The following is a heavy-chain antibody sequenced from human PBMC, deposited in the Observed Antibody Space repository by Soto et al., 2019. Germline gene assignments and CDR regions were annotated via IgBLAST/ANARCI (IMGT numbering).Heavy chain of an antibody. CDR1: GFPVSSNY. V-gene: IGHV3-66*01. D-gene: IGHD3-3*01. Sequence: EVQLVESGGGLVQPGGSLRLSCAASGFPVSSNYMSWVRQAPGKGLEWVSIIYSDGTVYYADSVKGRFAISRDSSKNTLYLQMNRLRAEDTAVYYCARDLPDEIWSAVGYQYYYMEVWGKGATVVVSS. J-gene: IGHJ6*03. CDR2: IYSDGTV. CDR3: ARDLPDEIWSAVGYQYYYMEV.